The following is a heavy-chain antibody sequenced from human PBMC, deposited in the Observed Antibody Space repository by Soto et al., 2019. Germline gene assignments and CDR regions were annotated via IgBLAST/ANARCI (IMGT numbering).Heavy chain of an antibody. CDR1: GGSISSYY. D-gene: IGHD3-22*01. CDR3: AREVQNYYDSSGYYYFDY. CDR2: IYYSGST. J-gene: IGHJ4*02. Sequence: SETLSLTCTVSGGSISSYYWSWVRQPPGKGLEWIGYIYYSGSTNYNPSLKSRVTISVDTSKNQFSLKLSSVTAADTALYYCAREVQNYYDSSGYYYFDYWGQGTLVTVSS. V-gene: IGHV4-59*01.